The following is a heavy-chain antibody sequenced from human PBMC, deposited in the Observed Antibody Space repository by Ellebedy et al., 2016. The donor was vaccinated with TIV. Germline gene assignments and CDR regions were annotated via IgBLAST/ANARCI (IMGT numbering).Heavy chain of an antibody. Sequence: GESLKISCAASGFTVSSNYMSWVRQAPGKGLEWVSVIYSGGSTYYADSVKGRFTISRDNSKNTLYLQMNSLRAEDTAVYYCASTYCSSTSCYEEYFQHWGQGTLVTVSS. CDR2: IYSGGST. CDR3: ASTYCSSTSCYEEYFQH. CDR1: GFTVSSNY. V-gene: IGHV3-66*01. J-gene: IGHJ1*01. D-gene: IGHD2-2*01.